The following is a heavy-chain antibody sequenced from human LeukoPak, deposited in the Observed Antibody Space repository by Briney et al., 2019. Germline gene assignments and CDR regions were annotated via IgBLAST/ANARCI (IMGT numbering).Heavy chain of an antibody. CDR2: IYYSGST. CDR3: AGRSGRRGGVDY. J-gene: IGHJ4*02. V-gene: IGHV4-59*01. Sequence: TSETLSLTCPISGGSINNYYWSWIRQPPGKGLEWIGYIYYSGSTNFNPSLKSRVSISVDTSKNQFSLNLRSVTAADTAVYYCAGRSGRRGGVDYWGQGTLVTVSS. D-gene: IGHD5-12*01. CDR1: GGSINNYY.